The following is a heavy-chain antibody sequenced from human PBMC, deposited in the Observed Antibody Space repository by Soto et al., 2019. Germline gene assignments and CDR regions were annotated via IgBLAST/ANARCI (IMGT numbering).Heavy chain of an antibody. CDR1: GFTFSSYG. D-gene: IGHD3-10*01. V-gene: IGHV3-33*01. Sequence: QVQLVESGGGVVQPGRSLRLSCAASGFTFSSYGMHWVRQAPGKGLEWVAVIWYDGSNKYYADSVKGRFTISRDNSKNTLYLQMNSLRADDTAVYYCARDGPRRGDMDVWGQGTTVTVSS. J-gene: IGHJ6*02. CDR2: IWYDGSNK. CDR3: ARDGPRRGDMDV.